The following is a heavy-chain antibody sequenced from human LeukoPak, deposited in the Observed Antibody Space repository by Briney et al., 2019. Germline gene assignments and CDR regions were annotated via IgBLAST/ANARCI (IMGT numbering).Heavy chain of an antibody. D-gene: IGHD5-12*01. V-gene: IGHV3-23*01. CDR3: AKSGDSSGYEPYDY. CDR1: GFTFSSYA. CDR2: ISGSGGST. Sequence: GGSLRLSCAASGFTFSSYAMSWVRQAPGKGLEWVSAISGSGGSTYYADSVKGRFTISRDNSKNTLYLPMNSLRAEDTAVDYCAKSGDSSGYEPYDYWGQGTLVTVSS. J-gene: IGHJ4*02.